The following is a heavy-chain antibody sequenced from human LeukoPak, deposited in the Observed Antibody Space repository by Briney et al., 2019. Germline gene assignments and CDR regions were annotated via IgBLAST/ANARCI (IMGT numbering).Heavy chain of an antibody. CDR2: IYYSGST. Sequence: PSETLSLTCAVSGGSISSGGYSWSWIRQPPGKGLEWIGYIYYSGSTYYNPSLKSRVTISVDTSKNQFSLKLSSVTAADTAVYYCARPYYDSTIRAFDIWGQGTMVTVSS. CDR1: GGSISSGGYS. CDR3: ARPYYDSTIRAFDI. J-gene: IGHJ3*02. V-gene: IGHV4-30-4*07. D-gene: IGHD3-22*01.